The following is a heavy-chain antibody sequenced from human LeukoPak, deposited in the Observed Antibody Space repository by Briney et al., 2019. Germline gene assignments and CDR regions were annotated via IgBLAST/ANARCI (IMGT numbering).Heavy chain of an antibody. D-gene: IGHD2-8*01. CDR2: IKHDGSLR. CDR3: VRVSCTNGVCYGFDY. J-gene: IGHJ4*02. Sequence: GGSLRLSCEASGITFTSHWMTWVRQAPGRGLEWVANIKHDGSLRNYLDSVKGRFTISRDNAKHSLYLQMNSLRAEDTAVYYCVRVSCTNGVCYGFDYWGQGTLVTVSS. V-gene: IGHV3-7*01. CDR1: GITFTSHW.